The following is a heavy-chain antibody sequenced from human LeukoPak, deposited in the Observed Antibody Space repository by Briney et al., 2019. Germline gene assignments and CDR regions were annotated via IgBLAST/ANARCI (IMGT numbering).Heavy chain of an antibody. CDR2: IKSKTDGGTT. CDR1: GFTFNYAW. Sequence: GGSLRLSCAASGFTFNYAWMSWVRQAPGKGLEWVGRIKSKTDGGTTDYAAPVKGRFTISRDDSKNTLYLQMNSLKTEDTAVYYCTTDLYSSGWYDYWGQGTLVTVSS. CDR3: TTDLYSSGWYDY. J-gene: IGHJ4*02. D-gene: IGHD6-19*01. V-gene: IGHV3-15*01.